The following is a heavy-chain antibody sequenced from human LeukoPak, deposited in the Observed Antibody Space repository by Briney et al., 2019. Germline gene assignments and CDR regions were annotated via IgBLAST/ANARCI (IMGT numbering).Heavy chain of an antibody. J-gene: IGHJ4*02. CDR2: IYYSGST. CDR1: GGSISSSSYY. D-gene: IGHD3-22*01. V-gene: IGHV4-39*07. CDR3: ARDLYDSSGYYYY. Sequence: SETLSLTCTVSGGSISSSSYYWGWIRQPPGKGLEWIGSIYYSGSTYYNPSLKSRVTISVDTSKNQFSLKLSSVTAADTAVYYCARDLYDSSGYYYYWGQGTLVTVSS.